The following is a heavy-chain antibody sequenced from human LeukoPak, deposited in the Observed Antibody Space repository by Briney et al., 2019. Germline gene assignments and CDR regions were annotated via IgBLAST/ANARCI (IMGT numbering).Heavy chain of an antibody. CDR1: SDSISSSTYY. V-gene: IGHV4-39*01. D-gene: IGHD2-15*01. CDR3: ARHVRFCSGGTCHGPDYFDY. Sequence: SETLSLTCTGSSDSISSSTYYWGWIRQPPGKGLEWIVSICYSGSSYYKTSLKSRVTISVDTSKKQFSLRLSSVTAADTAVYYCARHVRFCSGGTCHGPDYFDYWGQGTLATVSS. CDR2: ICYSGSS. J-gene: IGHJ4*02.